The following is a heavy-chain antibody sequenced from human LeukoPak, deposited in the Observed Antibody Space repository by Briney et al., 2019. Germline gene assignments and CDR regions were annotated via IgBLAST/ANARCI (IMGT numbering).Heavy chain of an antibody. CDR1: GYTFTSYY. Sequence: GSVKVSCKASGYTFTSYYMHWVRQAPGQGLEWMGIINPSGGSTSYAQKFQGRVTMTRDTSISTAYMEPSSLRSEDTTVYYCARMSYYDSSGDNWFDPWGQGTLVTVSS. CDR2: INPSGGST. V-gene: IGHV1-46*01. CDR3: ARMSYYDSSGDNWFDP. D-gene: IGHD3-22*01. J-gene: IGHJ5*02.